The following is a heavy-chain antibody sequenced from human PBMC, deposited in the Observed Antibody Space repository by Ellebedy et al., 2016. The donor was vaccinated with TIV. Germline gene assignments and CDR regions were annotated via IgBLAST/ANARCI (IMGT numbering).Heavy chain of an antibody. CDR2: ISAYNGNT. V-gene: IGHV1-18*01. D-gene: IGHD2-2*01. J-gene: IGHJ6*02. CDR3: ARNIVVVPAATEDYYYGMDV. CDR1: GYTFTSYG. Sequence: ASVKVSXKASGYTFTSYGISWVRQAPGQGLEWMGWISAYNGNTNYAQKLQGRVTMTTDTSTSTAYMELRSLRSDDTAVYYCARNIVVVPAATEDYYYGMDVWGQGTTVTVSS.